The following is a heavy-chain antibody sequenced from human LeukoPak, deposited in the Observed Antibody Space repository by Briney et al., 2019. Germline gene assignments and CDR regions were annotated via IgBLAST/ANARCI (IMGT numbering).Heavy chain of an antibody. D-gene: IGHD3-3*01. Sequence: ASVKVSCKASGYTFTSYGISWVRQAPGQGLEWMGWISAYNGNTNYAQKLQGRVTMTTDTSTSTAYMELRSLRSEDTAVYYCARGHRGTIFGVVTYYGMDVWGQGTTVTVSS. CDR3: ARGHRGTIFGVVTYYGMDV. V-gene: IGHV1-18*01. CDR2: ISAYNGNT. CDR1: GYTFTSYG. J-gene: IGHJ6*02.